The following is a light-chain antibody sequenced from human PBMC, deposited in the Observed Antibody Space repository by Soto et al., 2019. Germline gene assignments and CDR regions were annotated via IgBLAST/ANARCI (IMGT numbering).Light chain of an antibody. J-gene: IGKJ1*01. CDR1: QSISSW. V-gene: IGKV1-5*01. CDR2: DAS. CDR3: QPYNSYSPA. Sequence: DLQRTQYGSTLCSSGGAGCRISRLASQSISSWLAWYQQRPGKSRKLLIYDASSLQSGVPSSFSGRGSGTEFTITLSSLQTADFENYYCQPYNSYSPAFGQGTKVDI.